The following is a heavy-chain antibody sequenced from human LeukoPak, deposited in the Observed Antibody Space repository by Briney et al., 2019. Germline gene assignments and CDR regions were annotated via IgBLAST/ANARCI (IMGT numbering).Heavy chain of an antibody. J-gene: IGHJ6*03. CDR1: GYTFTSYD. Sequence: WASVKVSCKASGYTFTSYDINWVRQTTGQGLEWMGWMNPNSGNTGYAQKFQGRVTMTRNTSISTAYMELSSLRSGDTAVYYCARECQGDYMDVWGKETTVTVSS. CDR2: MNPNSGNT. V-gene: IGHV1-8*01. D-gene: IGHD1-26*01. CDR3: ARECQGDYMDV.